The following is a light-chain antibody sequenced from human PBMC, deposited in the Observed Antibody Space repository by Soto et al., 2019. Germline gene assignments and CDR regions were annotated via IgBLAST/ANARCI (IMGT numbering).Light chain of an antibody. Sequence: QCVLTHPASGSGTPGQSIAISCIRTSSDVGAYDYVSWYQQHPDRAPKLMIYEVSNRPSGVSNRFSGSKSVNTATLTISGLQAEDEADYYCSSYTSSSTRVFGTGTKVTVL. J-gene: IGLJ1*01. V-gene: IGLV2-14*03. CDR1: SSDVGAYDY. CDR3: SSYTSSSTRV. CDR2: EVS.